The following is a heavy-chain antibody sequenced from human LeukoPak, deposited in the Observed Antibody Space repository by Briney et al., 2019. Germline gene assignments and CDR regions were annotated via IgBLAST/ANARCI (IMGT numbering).Heavy chain of an antibody. J-gene: IGHJ4*02. CDR1: GFTFSSYA. V-gene: IGHV3-23*01. Sequence: GGSLRLSCAASGFTFSSYAMSWVRQAPGKGLEWVSSISGSGGSTYYADSVKGRFTISRDNSKNTLYLQMNSLRAEDTAVYYCARGVIVGATNFDYWGQGTLVTVSS. CDR3: ARGVIVGATNFDY. CDR2: ISGSGGST. D-gene: IGHD1-26*01.